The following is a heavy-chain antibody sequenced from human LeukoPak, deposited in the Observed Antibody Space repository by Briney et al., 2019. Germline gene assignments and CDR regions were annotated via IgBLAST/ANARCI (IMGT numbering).Heavy chain of an antibody. Sequence: GGSLRLSCAASGFTFSIYSMNWVRQAPGKGLEWVSSISSSNSYIYYADSVKGRFTISRDNSKNTLYLQMNSLRAEDTAVYYCARGGSYLSAFDIWGQGTMVTVSS. CDR2: ISSSNSYI. J-gene: IGHJ3*02. CDR1: GFTFSIYS. V-gene: IGHV3-21*04. CDR3: ARGGSYLSAFDI. D-gene: IGHD1-26*01.